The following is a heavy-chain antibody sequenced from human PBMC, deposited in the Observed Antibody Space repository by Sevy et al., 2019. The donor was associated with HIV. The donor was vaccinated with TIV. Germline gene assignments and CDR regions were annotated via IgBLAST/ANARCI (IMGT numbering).Heavy chain of an antibody. V-gene: IGHV3-21*01. CDR3: AGVGGCSSTGCLHYFDC. J-gene: IGHJ4*02. CDR2: ITGGSSYI. D-gene: IGHD2-2*01. CDR1: GFTFSSYT. Sequence: GGSLRLSCVASGFTFSSYTMNWVRQAPGKGLEWVSSITGGSSYIYYADSVKGRFTISRDNAKNSLYLQMNSLRAEDTAGYYCAGVGGCSSTGCLHYFDCWGQGSLVTVSS.